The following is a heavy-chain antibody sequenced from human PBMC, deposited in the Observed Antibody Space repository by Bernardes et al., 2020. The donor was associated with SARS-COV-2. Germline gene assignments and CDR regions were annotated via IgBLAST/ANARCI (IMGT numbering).Heavy chain of an antibody. Sequence: GGSLRLSCEASGFNFGDHWMHWVRQAPGKGLVWVARINSGGGTTNYADSVKGRFTISRDNAKNTLYLQMSSLSAEDTAVYYCTRGPISGYGSFGGWGQGTLVTVSS. CDR3: TRGPISGYGSFGG. CDR1: GFNFGDHW. CDR2: INSGGGTT. J-gene: IGHJ4*02. V-gene: IGHV3-74*01. D-gene: IGHD3-22*01.